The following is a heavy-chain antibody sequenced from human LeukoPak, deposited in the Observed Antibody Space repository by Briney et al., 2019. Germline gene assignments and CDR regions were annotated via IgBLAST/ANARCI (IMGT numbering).Heavy chain of an antibody. CDR1: GGSFSGYY. V-gene: IGHV4-34*01. Sequence: PSETLSLTCAVYGGSFSGYYWSWIRQPPGKGLEWIGEINHSGSTNYNPSLKSRVTISVDTSKNQFSLKLSSVTAADTAVYYCARAPIGTVTTFVMYYGMDVWGQGTTVTVSS. J-gene: IGHJ6*02. D-gene: IGHD4-11*01. CDR2: INHSGST. CDR3: ARAPIGTVTTFVMYYGMDV.